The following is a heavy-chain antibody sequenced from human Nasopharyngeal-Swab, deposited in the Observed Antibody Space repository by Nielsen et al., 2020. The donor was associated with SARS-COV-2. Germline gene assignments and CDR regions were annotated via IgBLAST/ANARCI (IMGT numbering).Heavy chain of an antibody. CDR3: AREDHSSSLLYYYYGMDV. CDR2: IYYSGST. V-gene: IGHV4-39*07. CDR1: GGSISSSSYY. Sequence: SETLSLTCTVSGGSISSSSYYWGWIRQPPGKGLEWIGSIYYSGSTYYNPSLKSRVTISVDTSKNQFSLKLSSVTAADTAVYYCAREDHSSSLLYYYYGMDVWGQGTTVTVSS. J-gene: IGHJ6*02. D-gene: IGHD6-6*01.